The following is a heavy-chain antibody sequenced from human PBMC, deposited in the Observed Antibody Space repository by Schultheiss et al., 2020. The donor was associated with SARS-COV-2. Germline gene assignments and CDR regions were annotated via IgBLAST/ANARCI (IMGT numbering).Heavy chain of an antibody. CDR2: IIPIFGTA. Sequence: SVKVSCKASGGTFSSYAISWVRQAPGQGLEWMGGIIPIFGTANYAQKFQGRVTITADESTSTAYMELSSLRSEDTAVYYCAKEFTFSSWYSSGWYVDYWGQGTLVTVSS. D-gene: IGHD6-19*01. J-gene: IGHJ4*02. V-gene: IGHV1-69*13. CDR3: AKEFTFSSWYSSGWYVDY. CDR1: GGTFSSYA.